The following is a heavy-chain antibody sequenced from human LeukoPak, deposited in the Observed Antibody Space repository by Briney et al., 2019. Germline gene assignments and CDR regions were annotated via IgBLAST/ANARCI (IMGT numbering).Heavy chain of an antibody. Sequence: GGSLRLSCAASGFTFSSYSMNWVRQSPGKGLQWVSSISAGGDGTYYPDSVKGRFIISRDNSKNTLYLEMDSLRDEDTAVYYCAKYHSGYFDYWGQGTLVTVSS. D-gene: IGHD3-22*01. CDR1: GFTFSSYS. J-gene: IGHJ4*02. CDR2: ISAGGDGT. CDR3: AKYHSGYFDY. V-gene: IGHV3-23*01.